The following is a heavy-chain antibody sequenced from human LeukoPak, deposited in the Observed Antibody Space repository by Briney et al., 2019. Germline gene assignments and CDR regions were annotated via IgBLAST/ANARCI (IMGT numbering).Heavy chain of an antibody. CDR3: ARDRGGSYSAIDY. CDR1: GFTFSSYS. D-gene: IGHD1-26*01. V-gene: IGHV3-48*04. Sequence: GGSLRLSCAASGFTFSSYSMNWVRQAPGKGLKWVSFISSSSSTIYYADSVKGRFTISRDNAKNSLCLQMNSLRAEDTAVYYCARDRGGSYSAIDYWGQGTLVTVSS. CDR2: ISSSSSTI. J-gene: IGHJ4*02.